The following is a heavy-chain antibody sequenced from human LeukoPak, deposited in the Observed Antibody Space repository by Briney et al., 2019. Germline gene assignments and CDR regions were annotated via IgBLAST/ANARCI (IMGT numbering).Heavy chain of an antibody. CDR3: ARDRAYSSSWFDP. V-gene: IGHV1-69*13. CDR2: IIPIFGTA. D-gene: IGHD6-13*01. Sequence: SVKVSCKASGGTFSSYAISWVRQAPGQGLEWMGGIIPIFGTANYAQKFQGRVTITADESTSTAYTELSSLRSEDTAVYYCARDRAYSSSWFDPWGQGTLVTVSS. J-gene: IGHJ5*02. CDR1: GGTFSSYA.